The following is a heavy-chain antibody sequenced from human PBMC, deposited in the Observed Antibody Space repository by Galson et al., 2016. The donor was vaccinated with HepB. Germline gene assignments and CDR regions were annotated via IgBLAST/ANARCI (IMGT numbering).Heavy chain of an antibody. V-gene: IGHV3-11*04. CDR3: ARKGTSSWWIFDY. Sequence: SLRLSCAASGFTLSDYYMSWIRQAPGKGLEWVSYISSSGSTIYYTDSVKGRFTISRDNAKNSLYLRMNSLRAEDTAVYYCARKGTSSWWIFDYWGQGTLVSVSS. CDR1: GFTLSDYY. J-gene: IGHJ4*02. D-gene: IGHD6-13*01. CDR2: ISSSGSTI.